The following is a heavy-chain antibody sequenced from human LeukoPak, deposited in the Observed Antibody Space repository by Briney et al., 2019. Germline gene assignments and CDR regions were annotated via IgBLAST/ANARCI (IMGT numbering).Heavy chain of an antibody. J-gene: IGHJ3*02. Sequence: GGSLRLSCAASGFTFNSYWFHWVRQAPGKGLVWVSRINSGGSDTIYADSVKGRFTISRDNAKSTVYLQMNSLKAEDTAVYYCARGGYHHGFDTWGQGTMVTVSS. CDR2: INSGGSDT. CDR1: GFTFNSYW. D-gene: IGHD2-15*01. CDR3: ARGGYHHGFDT. V-gene: IGHV3-74*01.